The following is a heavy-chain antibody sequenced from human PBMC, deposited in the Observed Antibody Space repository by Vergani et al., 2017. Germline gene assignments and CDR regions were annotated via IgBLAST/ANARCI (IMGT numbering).Heavy chain of an antibody. CDR1: GGSFSGYY. CDR3: ARGAAGTRGRYYMDV. Sequence: QVQLQQSGAGLLKPSETLSLTCAVYGGSFSGYYWSWIRQPPGKGLEWIGEINHSGSTNYNPSLKSRVTISVDTSTNQFSLKLSSVTAADTAVYYCARGAAGTRGRYYMDVWGKGTTVTVSS. V-gene: IGHV4-34*01. J-gene: IGHJ6*03. CDR2: INHSGST. D-gene: IGHD1-1*01.